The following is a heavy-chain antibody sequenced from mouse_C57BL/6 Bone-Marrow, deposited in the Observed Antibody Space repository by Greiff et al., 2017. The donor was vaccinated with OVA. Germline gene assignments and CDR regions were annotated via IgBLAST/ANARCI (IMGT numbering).Heavy chain of an antibody. D-gene: IGHD2-4*01. CDR3: ARDEDYDEDYAMDY. V-gene: IGHV5-4*01. Sequence: DVHLVESGGGLVKPGGSLKLSCAASGFTFSSYAMSWVRPTPEKRLEWVATISDGGSYTYYPDNVKGRFTISRDNAKNNLYLQMSHLKSEDTAMYYCARDEDYDEDYAMDYWGQGTSVTVSS. CDR1: GFTFSSYA. J-gene: IGHJ4*01. CDR2: ISDGGSYT.